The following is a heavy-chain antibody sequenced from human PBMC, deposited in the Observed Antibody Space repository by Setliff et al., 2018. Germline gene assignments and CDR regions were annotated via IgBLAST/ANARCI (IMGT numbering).Heavy chain of an antibody. CDR2: INHRGST. D-gene: IGHD6-6*01. CDR1: GGTFRDYY. CDR3: ARGRNIAARLLDS. Sequence: LSLTCAAYGGTFRDYYWTWIRQPPGNGLEWIGEINHRGSTNYNPSLKSRATISIDTSKDQFSLKLISMSAADTAVYYCARGRNIAARLLDSWGQGTLVTVSS. V-gene: IGHV4-34*01. J-gene: IGHJ4*02.